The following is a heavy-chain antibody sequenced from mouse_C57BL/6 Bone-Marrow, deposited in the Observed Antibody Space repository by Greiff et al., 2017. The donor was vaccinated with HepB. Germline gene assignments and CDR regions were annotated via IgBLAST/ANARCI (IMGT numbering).Heavy chain of an antibody. V-gene: IGHV3-6*01. Sequence: EVQLQQSGPGLVKPSQSLSLTCSVTGYSITSGYYWNWIRQFPGNKLEWMGYISYDGSNNYNPSLKNRISITRDTSKNQFFLKLNSVTTEDTATYYCARDPTTVVATRAYWGQGTLVTVSA. CDR2: ISYDGSN. CDR3: ARDPTTVVATRAY. J-gene: IGHJ3*01. D-gene: IGHD1-1*01. CDR1: GYSITSGYY.